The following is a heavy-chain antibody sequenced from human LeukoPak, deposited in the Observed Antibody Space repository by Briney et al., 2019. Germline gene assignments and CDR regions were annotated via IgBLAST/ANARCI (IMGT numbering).Heavy chain of an antibody. CDR1: GYTFTSYY. V-gene: IGHV1-46*01. D-gene: IGHD4-17*01. CDR3: ATTTRAANWFDP. CDR2: INPSGGST. Sequence: ASVKVSCKASGYTFTSYYMHWVRQAPGQGLEWMGIINPSGGSTSYAQKFQGRVTMTRDMSTSTVYMELSSLRSEDTAVYYCATTTRAANWFDPWGQGTLVTVSS. J-gene: IGHJ5*02.